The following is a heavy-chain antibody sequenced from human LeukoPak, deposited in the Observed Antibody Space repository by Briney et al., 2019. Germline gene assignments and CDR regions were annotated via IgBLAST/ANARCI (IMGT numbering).Heavy chain of an antibody. CDR1: GYTFTSYA. V-gene: IGHV1-3*01. CDR3: AREGLWFGELSPHYYYGMDV. D-gene: IGHD3-10*01. J-gene: IGHJ6*02. CDR2: INAGNGNT. Sequence: ASVKVSCKASGYTFTSYAMHWVRQAPGQRLEWMGWINAGNGNTKYSQKFQGRVTITRDTSASTAYMELSSLRSEDTAVYYCAREGLWFGELSPHYYYGMDVWGQGTTVTVSS.